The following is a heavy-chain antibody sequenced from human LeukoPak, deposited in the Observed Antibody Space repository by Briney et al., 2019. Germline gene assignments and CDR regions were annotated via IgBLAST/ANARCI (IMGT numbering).Heavy chain of an antibody. Sequence: GRSLRLSCAASGFTFSSYGMHWVRQAPGKRLEWVAVISYDGSNKYYADSVKGRFTISRDNSKNTLYLQMNSLRAEDTAVYYCAKRTAAAGKFVGTIDYWGQGTLVTVSS. CDR1: GFTFSSYG. CDR3: AKRTAAAGKFVGTIDY. J-gene: IGHJ4*02. CDR2: ISYDGSNK. D-gene: IGHD6-13*01. V-gene: IGHV3-30*18.